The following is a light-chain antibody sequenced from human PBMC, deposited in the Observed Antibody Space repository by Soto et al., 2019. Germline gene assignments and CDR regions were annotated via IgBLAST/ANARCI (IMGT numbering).Light chain of an antibody. CDR2: EVT. CDR3: SSYAGSDNPYV. Sequence: QSVLTQPPSASGSPGQSVTITCTVTSGDVGGYDYVSWYQQHPGKAPKLMVYEVTKRPLGVPDRFSGSKSGNTASLTVSGLQAEDEADYYCSSYAGSDNPYVFGTGTKV. V-gene: IGLV2-8*01. CDR1: SGDVGGYDY. J-gene: IGLJ1*01.